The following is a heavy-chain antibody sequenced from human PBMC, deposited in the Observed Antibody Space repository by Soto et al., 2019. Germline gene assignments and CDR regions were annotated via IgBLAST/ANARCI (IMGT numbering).Heavy chain of an antibody. V-gene: IGHV3-21*01. CDR2: ISSSSSYI. CDR3: ARDGADILTGYYYYYGMDV. J-gene: IGHJ6*02. D-gene: IGHD3-9*01. CDR1: GFTFSSYS. Sequence: EVQLVESGGGLVKPGGSLRLSCAASGFTFSSYSMNWVRQAPGKGLEWVSSISSSSSYIYYADSVKGRFTISRDNAKNALYLHMNSLRAEDTAVYYCARDGADILTGYYYYYGMDVWGQVTTVTVSS.